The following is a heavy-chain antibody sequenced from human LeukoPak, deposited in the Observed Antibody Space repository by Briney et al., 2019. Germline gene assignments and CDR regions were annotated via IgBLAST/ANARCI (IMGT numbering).Heavy chain of an antibody. CDR3: AKDIEHFDS. V-gene: IGHV3-23*01. Sequence: GGSLRLSCAASGFTFRNFAMSWVRQAPGKGLEWVSGLSVGGEKTFYAGSVKGRFTISRDDSNATLFLQMNSLRIEDTAVYYCAKDIEHFDSWGQGTLVTVSS. J-gene: IGHJ4*02. D-gene: IGHD3-16*02. CDR1: GFTFRNFA. CDR2: LSVGGEKT.